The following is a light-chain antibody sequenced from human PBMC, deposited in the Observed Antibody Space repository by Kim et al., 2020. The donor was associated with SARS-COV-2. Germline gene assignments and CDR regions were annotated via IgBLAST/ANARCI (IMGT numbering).Light chain of an antibody. CDR3: AMYISSGIWM. Sequence: QTVVTQEPSFSVSPGGTVTLTCGLTSGSVSSTYYPSWYQQAPGQAPRTLIYNTNTRSSGVPDRFSGSILGNKAALTITGAQADDECDYYCAMYISSGIWMFGGGTQLTVL. J-gene: IGLJ3*02. CDR1: SGSVSSTYY. V-gene: IGLV8-61*01. CDR2: NTN.